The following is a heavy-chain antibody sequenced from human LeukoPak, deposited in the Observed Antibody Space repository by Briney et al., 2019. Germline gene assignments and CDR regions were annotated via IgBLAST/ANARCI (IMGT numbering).Heavy chain of an antibody. Sequence: GGSLTLSCAASAFTFSDFYVGWHRQAPGEGREWGLYISSSGSNIYYAYSVRGRFTITRDNAKNSLYLQMSSLRAEDTAVYYCARGVDEWSHAYWDWGQGILVAASS. CDR3: ARGVDEWSHAYWD. CDR1: AFTFSDFY. CDR2: ISSSGSNI. D-gene: IGHD3-3*01. J-gene: IGHJ4*02. V-gene: IGHV3-11*01.